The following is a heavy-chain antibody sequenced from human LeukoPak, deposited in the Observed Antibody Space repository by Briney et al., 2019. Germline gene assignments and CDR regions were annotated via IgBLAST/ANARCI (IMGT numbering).Heavy chain of an antibody. V-gene: IGHV4-34*01. J-gene: IGHJ4*02. D-gene: IGHD6-13*01. Sequence: SETLSLTCGVSGGSFSGCCWSWIRHPPRTGLEWVGEINDSGSTNYNPSLKSRVTISVDTSKNQFNLKLNSVTAAAAAVYYSARGGFRAAAGTALWYWGQGTLVTVSS. CDR3: ARGGFRAAAGTALWY. CDR2: INDSGST. CDR1: GGSFSGCC.